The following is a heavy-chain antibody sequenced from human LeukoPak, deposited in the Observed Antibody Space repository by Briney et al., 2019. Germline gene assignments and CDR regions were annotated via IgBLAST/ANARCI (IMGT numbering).Heavy chain of an antibody. CDR3: ARVGYDFWSGYYTERVYYFDY. V-gene: IGHV4-59*01. CDR1: GGSISSYY. CDR2: IYYSGST. D-gene: IGHD3-3*01. J-gene: IGHJ4*02. Sequence: PSETLSLTCTVSGGSISSYYWSWIRQPPGKGLEWIGYIYYSGSTNYNPSLKSRVTTSVDTSKNQFSLKLSSVTAADTAVYYCARVGYDFWSGYYTERVYYFDYWGQGTLVTVSS.